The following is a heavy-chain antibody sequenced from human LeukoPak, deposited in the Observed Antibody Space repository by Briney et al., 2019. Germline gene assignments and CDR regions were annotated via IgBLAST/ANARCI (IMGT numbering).Heavy chain of an antibody. J-gene: IGHJ4*02. V-gene: IGHV4-39*01. CDR2: IYYSGST. CDR3: ARRITIFGVIKKTYYFDY. D-gene: IGHD3-3*01. CDR1: GGSISSSSYY. Sequence: SETLSLTCTVSGGSISSSSYYWGWIRQPPGKGLEWIGSIYYSGSTYYNPSLKSRVTISVDTSKNQFSLKLSSVTAADTAVYYCARRITIFGVIKKTYYFDYWGQGTLVTVSP.